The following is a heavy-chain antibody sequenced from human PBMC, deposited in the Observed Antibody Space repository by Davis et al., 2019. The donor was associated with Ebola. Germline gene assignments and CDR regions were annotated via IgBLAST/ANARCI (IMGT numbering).Heavy chain of an antibody. CDR2: ISSSGSTI. V-gene: IGHV3-11*01. Sequence: GRSLRPSFSAPGFTLGVYYLQWICPSPGKGLAWVSYISSSGSTIYYADSVKGRFTISRDNAKNSLYLQMNSLRAEDTAVYYCARDAGYYYYGMDVWVKGTTVTVSS. J-gene: IGHJ6*04. CDR3: ARDAGYYYYGMDV. CDR1: GFTLGVYY.